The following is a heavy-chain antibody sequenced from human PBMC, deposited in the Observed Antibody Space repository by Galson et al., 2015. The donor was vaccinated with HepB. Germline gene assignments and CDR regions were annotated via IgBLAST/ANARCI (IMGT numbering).Heavy chain of an antibody. CDR3: ARDPWWELPGRFDY. CDR1: GFTFSSYG. D-gene: IGHD1-26*01. V-gene: IGHV3-33*01. CDR2: IWYDGSNK. J-gene: IGHJ4*02. Sequence: SLRLSCAASGFTFSSYGMHWVRQAPGKGLEWVAVIWYDGSNKYYADSVKGRFTISRDNSKNTLYLQMNSLRAEDTAVYYCARDPWWELPGRFDYWGQGTLVTVSS.